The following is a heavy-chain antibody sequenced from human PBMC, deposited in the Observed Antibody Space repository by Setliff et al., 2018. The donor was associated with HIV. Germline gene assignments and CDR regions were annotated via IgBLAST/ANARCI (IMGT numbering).Heavy chain of an antibody. V-gene: IGHV1-3*01. J-gene: IGHJ4*02. CDR3: ASSTITIFGVVPCYFDY. D-gene: IGHD3-3*01. CDR1: GSTFSSYA. Sequence: ASVKVSCKASGSTFSSYAFHWVRQAPGQRLEWMGWINAGNGKTKYSQKFQSRVTITRDTSASTAYMELHSLRSEDTAIYYCASSTITIFGVVPCYFDYWGQGTLVTVSS. CDR2: INAGNGKT.